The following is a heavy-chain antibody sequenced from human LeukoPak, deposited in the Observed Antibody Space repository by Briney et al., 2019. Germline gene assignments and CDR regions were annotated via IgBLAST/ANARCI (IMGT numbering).Heavy chain of an antibody. CDR2: ISAYNGNT. Sequence: ASVKVSCKASGYTFTSYGISWVRQAPGQGLEWMGWISAYNGNTNYAQKLQGRVTMTTDTSTSTAYMELRSLRSDDTAVYYCARFIAAAFVPDNWFDPWGQGTLVTVSS. D-gene: IGHD6-13*01. J-gene: IGHJ5*02. CDR3: ARFIAAAFVPDNWFDP. CDR1: GYTFTSYG. V-gene: IGHV1-18*01.